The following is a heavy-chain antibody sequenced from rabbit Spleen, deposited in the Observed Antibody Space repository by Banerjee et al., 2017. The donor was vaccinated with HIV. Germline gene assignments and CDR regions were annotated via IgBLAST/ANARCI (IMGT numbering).Heavy chain of an antibody. J-gene: IGHJ6*02. CDR3: ARARITSNVGPFYHGIDP. Sequence: QSLEESGGGLVKPGGSLTLTCTASGFSFGSNDYMCWVRQAPGRGLEWIACIYSGNSGYTYYATWATGRFTCSKTSSTTVTLQVTSLTAADTATYFCARARITSNVGPFYHGIDPWGPGTLVTVS. D-gene: IGHD1-1*01. V-gene: IGHV1S40*01. CDR1: GFSFGSNDY. CDR2: IYSGNSGYT.